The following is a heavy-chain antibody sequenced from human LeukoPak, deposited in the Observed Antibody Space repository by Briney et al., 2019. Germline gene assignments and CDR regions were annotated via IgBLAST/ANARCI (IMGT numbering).Heavy chain of an antibody. CDR1: GFTFSSYA. Sequence: GGSLRLSCAASGFTFSSYAMSWVRQAPGKGLEWVSAISGSGGSTYYADSVKGRFTISRDNAKNSLYLQMNSLRAEDTAVYYCARDRCSSNSCYIFDYWGQGTLVTVSS. CDR2: ISGSGGST. CDR3: ARDRCSSNSCYIFDY. V-gene: IGHV3-23*01. D-gene: IGHD2-2*02. J-gene: IGHJ4*02.